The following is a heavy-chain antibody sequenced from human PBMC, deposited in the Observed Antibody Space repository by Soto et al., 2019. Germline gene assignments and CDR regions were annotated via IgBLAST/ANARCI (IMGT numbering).Heavy chain of an antibody. J-gene: IGHJ6*02. CDR2: ISYDGSNK. D-gene: IGHD3-16*01. V-gene: IGHV3-30*18. CDR3: AKVDLGAYYYYGMDV. Sequence: QVQLVESGGGVVQPGRSLRLSCAASGFTFSSYGMHWVRQAPGKGLEWVAVISYDGSNKYYADSVKGRFTISRDNSXXTLYLQMNSLRAEDTAVYYCAKVDLGAYYYYGMDVWGQGTTVTVSS. CDR1: GFTFSSYG.